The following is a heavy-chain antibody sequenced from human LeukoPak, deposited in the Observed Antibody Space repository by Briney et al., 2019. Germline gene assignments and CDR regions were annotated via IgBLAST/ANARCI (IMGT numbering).Heavy chain of an antibody. CDR2: ISGSGGST. D-gene: IGHD2-15*01. CDR3: AKTPGKRCSGGSCYLFDY. Sequence: GGSLRLSCAASGFTFSSYAMSWVRQAAGKGLEWVSAISGSGGSTYYADSVKGRFTISRDNSKNTLYLQMNSLRAEDTAVYYCAKTPGKRCSGGSCYLFDYWGQGTLVTVSS. CDR1: GFTFSSYA. J-gene: IGHJ4*02. V-gene: IGHV3-23*01.